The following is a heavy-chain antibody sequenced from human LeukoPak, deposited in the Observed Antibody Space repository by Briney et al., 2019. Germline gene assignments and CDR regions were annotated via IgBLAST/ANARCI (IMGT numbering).Heavy chain of an antibody. Sequence: GASVKVSCKASGYSFTDYYMHWVRQAPGQGLDWMGWINPKSDGTKYAQNFQGRVTMTWDRSISTAYMEVSRLTSDDTAMFYCARDPPGTTAFALWGQGTMVTVSS. CDR1: GYSFTDYY. V-gene: IGHV1-2*02. D-gene: IGHD1-1*01. CDR3: ARDPPGTTAFAL. J-gene: IGHJ3*01. CDR2: INPKSDGT.